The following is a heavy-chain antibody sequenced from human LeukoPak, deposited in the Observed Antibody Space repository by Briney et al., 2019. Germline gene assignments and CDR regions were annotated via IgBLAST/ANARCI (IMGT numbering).Heavy chain of an antibody. CDR1: GYSFTDYY. CDR2: INPNSGGT. D-gene: IGHD2-21*01. V-gene: IGHV1-2*02. CDR3: ARADRLHGGPYLIGP. J-gene: IGHJ5*02. Sequence: ASVKVSCKTSGYSFTDYYMHWVRQAPGQGLELMGWINPNSGGTSSAQKFQGRVTMTRYTSITTVYMEVRWLTSDDTAIYYCARADRLHGGPYLIGPWGQGTLVTVSS.